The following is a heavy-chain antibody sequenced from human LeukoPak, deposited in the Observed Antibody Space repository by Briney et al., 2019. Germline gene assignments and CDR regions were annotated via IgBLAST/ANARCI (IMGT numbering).Heavy chain of an antibody. J-gene: IGHJ4*02. D-gene: IGHD6-13*01. CDR3: ATAGYSSSWYRPFLDY. CDR1: GYTFTGYG. V-gene: IGHV1-18*01. CDR2: ISAYNGNT. Sequence: GASVKVSCKASGYTFTGYGISWVRQAPGQGLEWMGWISAYNGNTNYVKKFQGRVTMTEDTSTDTAYMELSSPRSEDTAVYYCATAGYSSSWYRPFLDYWGQGTLVTVSS.